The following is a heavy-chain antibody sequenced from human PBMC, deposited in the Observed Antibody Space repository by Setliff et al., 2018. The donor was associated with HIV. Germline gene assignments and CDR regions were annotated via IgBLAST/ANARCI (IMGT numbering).Heavy chain of an antibody. CDR2: IYYSGST. CDR3: ARHPPYCSGGSCYRGGGYYFDY. J-gene: IGHJ4*02. Sequence: SETLSLTCTVSGGSIRSTSYYWGRIRQPPGKGLEWIGSIYYSGSTYYNPSLKSRVTISVDTSKNQFSLKLSSVTAADTAVYYCARHPPYCSGGSCYRGGGYYFDYWGQGTLVTVSS. D-gene: IGHD2-15*01. CDR1: GGSIRSTSYY. V-gene: IGHV4-39*01.